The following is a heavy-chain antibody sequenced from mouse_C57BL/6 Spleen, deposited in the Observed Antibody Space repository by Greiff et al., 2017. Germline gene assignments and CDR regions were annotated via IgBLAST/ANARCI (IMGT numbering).Heavy chain of an antibody. D-gene: IGHD3-1*01. CDR3: ARSPVGLPYFDY. V-gene: IGHV1-80*01. J-gene: IGHJ2*01. Sequence: QVTLKVCGAELVKPGASVKISCKASGYAFSSYWMNWVKQRPGKGLEWIGQIYPGDGDTNYNGKFKGKATLTADKSSSTAYMQLSSLTSEDSAVYFCARSPVGLPYFDYWGQGTTLTVSS. CDR2: IYPGDGDT. CDR1: GYAFSSYW.